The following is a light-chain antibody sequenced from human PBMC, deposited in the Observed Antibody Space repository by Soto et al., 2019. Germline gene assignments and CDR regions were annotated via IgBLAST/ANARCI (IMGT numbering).Light chain of an antibody. J-gene: IGLJ3*02. Sequence: QSALTQPASVSGSPGQSITISCTGTGSDVGGYNYVSWYQQHPGKAPKLMIYEVSNRPSGVSNRFSGSKSGNTASLTISGLQAEDEADYYCSSYTTISTLEVFGGGTKVTVL. CDR2: EVS. CDR3: SSYTTISTLEV. CDR1: GSDVGGYNY. V-gene: IGLV2-14*01.